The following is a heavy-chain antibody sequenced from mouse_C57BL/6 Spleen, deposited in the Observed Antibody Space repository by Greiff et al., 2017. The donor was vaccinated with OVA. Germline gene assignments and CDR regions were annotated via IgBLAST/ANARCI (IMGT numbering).Heavy chain of an antibody. CDR1: GFSLTSYG. CDR3: ARHGIYRDYDGYYAMDY. V-gene: IGHV2-6-1*01. J-gene: IGHJ4*01. CDR2: IWSDGST. Sequence: QVQLKESGPGLVAPSQSLSITCTVSGFSLTSYGVHWVRQPPGKGLEWLVVIWSDGSTTYNSALKSRLSISKDNSKSQVFLKMNSLQTDDTAMYYCARHGIYRDYDGYYAMDYWGQGTSVTVSS. D-gene: IGHD2-4*01.